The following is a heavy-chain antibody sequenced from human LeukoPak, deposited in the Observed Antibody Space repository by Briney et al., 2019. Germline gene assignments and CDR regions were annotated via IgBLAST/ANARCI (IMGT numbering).Heavy chain of an antibody. J-gene: IGHJ4*02. D-gene: IGHD2-21*02. CDR3: ARGEPYCGGDCYSN. Sequence: ASVKVSCKASGYTFTGYYMHWVRQAPGQGLEWMGCINPNSGGTNYAQKFQGRVTMTRDTSISTMYMELSSLRFDDTAVYYCARGEPYCGGDCYSNWGQGTLVTVSS. V-gene: IGHV1-2*02. CDR2: INPNSGGT. CDR1: GYTFTGYY.